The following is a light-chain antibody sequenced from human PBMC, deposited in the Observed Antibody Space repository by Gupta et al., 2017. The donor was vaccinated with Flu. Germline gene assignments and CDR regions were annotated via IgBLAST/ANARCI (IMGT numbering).Light chain of an antibody. CDR1: QSVLYSSNNNNY. V-gene: IGKV4-1*01. CDR3: QHHYSTPTT. Sequence: IVLTQSLASLAVSLGERATINCKSSQSVLYSSNNNNYLGWYQQKPGQAPKLLIYWASTPESGVPDRFSGSGTGTDFTLTISSLQAEDVAVYYCQHHYSTPTTFGQGTKVEIK. J-gene: IGKJ1*01. CDR2: WAS.